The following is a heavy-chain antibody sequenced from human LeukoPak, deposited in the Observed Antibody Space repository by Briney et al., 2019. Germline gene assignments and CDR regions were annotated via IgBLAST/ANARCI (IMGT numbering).Heavy chain of an antibody. D-gene: IGHD3-10*01. Sequence: SCKASGGTFSSYAMHWVRQAPGKGLEWVAVISYDGSNKYYADSVKGRFTISRDNSKNTLYLQMNSLRAEDTAVYYCATEETYYYGSGSRYFDYWGQGTLVTVSS. J-gene: IGHJ4*02. CDR2: ISYDGSNK. CDR1: GGTFSSYA. V-gene: IGHV3-30-3*01. CDR3: ATEETYYYGSGSRYFDY.